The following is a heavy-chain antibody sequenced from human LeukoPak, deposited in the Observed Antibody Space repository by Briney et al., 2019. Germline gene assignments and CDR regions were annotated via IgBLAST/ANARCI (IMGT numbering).Heavy chain of an antibody. V-gene: IGHV3-23*01. D-gene: IGHD2-15*01. CDR1: GSTLTEHA. CDR2: IIDVGGT. J-gene: IGHJ4*02. CDR3: AKDYCRGGNCPLPFFDS. Sequence: PGGSLRLSCAVSGSTLTEHAWSWVRQAPGEGLEWVSGIIDVGGTYYADSVKGRFTISRDSSKNTLYLQMNNLRAEDTATYYCAKDYCRGGNCPLPFFDSWGQGTLVTVSS.